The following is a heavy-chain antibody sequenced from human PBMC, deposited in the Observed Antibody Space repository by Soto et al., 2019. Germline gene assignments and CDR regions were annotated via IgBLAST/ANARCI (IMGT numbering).Heavy chain of an antibody. CDR1: GFTFSNYW. CDR2: IKQDGSVK. D-gene: IGHD3-22*01. Sequence: EVQLVESGGGLVQPGGSLRLSCVASGFTFSNYWMTWVRQAPGKGLEWVANIKQDGSVKWYVDSVKGRFTVTRDNGESKLYLQMNSLRAEATAVYYCARVRYYHDVSGYRWFDPWGQGTLVTVSS. J-gene: IGHJ5*02. V-gene: IGHV3-7*05. CDR3: ARVRYYHDVSGYRWFDP.